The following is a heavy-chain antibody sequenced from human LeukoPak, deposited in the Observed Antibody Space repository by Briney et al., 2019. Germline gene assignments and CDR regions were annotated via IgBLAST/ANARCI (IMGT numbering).Heavy chain of an antibody. CDR1: GGSISSYY. CDR3: ARDKERWLQLAFWY. CDR2: IYYSGNT. Sequence: SETLSLTCTVSGGSISSYYWSWIRQPPGKGLEWIGYIYYSGNTNYNPSLKSRVTISIDTSKNQFSLKLSSVTVADTAVYYCARDKERWLQLAFWYWGQGALVTVSS. D-gene: IGHD5-24*01. V-gene: IGHV4-59*12. J-gene: IGHJ4*02.